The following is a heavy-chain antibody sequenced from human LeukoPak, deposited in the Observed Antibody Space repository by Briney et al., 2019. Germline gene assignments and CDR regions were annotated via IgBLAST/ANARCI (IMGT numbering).Heavy chain of an antibody. V-gene: IGHV3-7*03. CDR1: GLTFSSYW. D-gene: IGHD1-7*01. CDR2: IKQDGSEK. CDR3: AREDDWNYEDY. Sequence: GGSLRLSCVASGLTFSSYWMNWVRQAPGKGLEWVANIKQDGSEKYYVDSVKGRFTISRDNAKNSLYLQMNSLRAEDTAIYYCAREDDWNYEDYWGQGTLVTVSS. J-gene: IGHJ4*02.